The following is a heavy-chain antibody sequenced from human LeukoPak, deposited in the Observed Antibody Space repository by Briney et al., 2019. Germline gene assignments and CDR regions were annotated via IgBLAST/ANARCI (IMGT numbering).Heavy chain of an antibody. Sequence: SETLSLTCSVSGGSISSYYWSWIRQPPGKGLEWIGYIYYSGRTNYNPSLKSRVTMSVDTSKNQFSLKLSSVTAADTAVYYCAREGGGRGGVHWDYWGQGTLVTVSS. D-gene: IGHD3-16*01. CDR2: IYYSGRT. CDR1: GGSISSYY. CDR3: AREGGGRGGVHWDY. V-gene: IGHV4-59*12. J-gene: IGHJ4*02.